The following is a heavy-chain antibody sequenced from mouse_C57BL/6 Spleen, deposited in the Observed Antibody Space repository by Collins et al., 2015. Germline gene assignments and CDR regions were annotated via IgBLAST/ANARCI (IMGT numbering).Heavy chain of an antibody. V-gene: IGHV1-82*01. D-gene: IGHD2-3*01. J-gene: IGHJ4*01. CDR3: ARIYDGYPYAMDY. Sequence: QVQLQQSGPELVKPGASVKISCKASGYAFNSSWMNWVKQRPGKGLEWIGRIYPGDGDTNYNGKFKGKATLTADKSSSTAYMQLSSLTSEDSAVYFCARIYDGYPYAMDYWGQGTSVTVSS. CDR1: GYAFNSSW. CDR2: IYPGDGDT.